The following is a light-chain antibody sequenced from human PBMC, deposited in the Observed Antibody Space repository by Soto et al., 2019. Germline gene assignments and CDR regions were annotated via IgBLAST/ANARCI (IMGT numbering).Light chain of an antibody. J-gene: IGLJ1*01. V-gene: IGLV1-40*01. CDR2: GNS. CDR3: QSYDSSLSAPYV. Sequence: QSVLRQPATVSRAPGRRDPQICNGSSSNIGAGSDVHCYQQLPGTAPKLLIYGNSNRPSGVPDRFSGSKSGTSASLAITGLQAEDEADYYCQSYDSSLSAPYVFGTGTKVPVL. CDR1: SSNIGAGSD.